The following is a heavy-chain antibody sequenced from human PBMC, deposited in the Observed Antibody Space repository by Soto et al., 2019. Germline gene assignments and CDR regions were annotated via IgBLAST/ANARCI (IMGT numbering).Heavy chain of an antibody. D-gene: IGHD3-10*01. CDR3: VRQGIGNLHGLVDV. CDR2: VYYSGGS. Sequence: QVQLQESGPGLVKPSETLSLTCTVSGGSIDGYNCAWIRQPPGKSLEWVRYVYYSGGSRYNPSLASRVPLSMDTSKSQFSLQLRSVTAADTAVYYCVRQGIGNLHGLVDVWGRGTTVTVSS. CDR1: GGSIDGYN. J-gene: IGHJ6*02. V-gene: IGHV4-59*08.